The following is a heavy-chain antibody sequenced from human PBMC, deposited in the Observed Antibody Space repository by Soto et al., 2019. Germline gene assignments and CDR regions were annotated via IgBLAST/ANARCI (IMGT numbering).Heavy chain of an antibody. J-gene: IGHJ1*01. CDR3: AGWQRSDWIAEYFQH. D-gene: IGHD2-21*01. CDR1: GGTFSSYA. CDR2: IIPIFGTA. V-gene: IGHV1-69*12. Sequence: QVQLVHSGAEVKKTGSSVKVSCKASGGTFSSYAISWVRQAPGQGLEWLGGIIPIFGTANYAQTFQGRVTITADESTSTAYMELSSLRSEDTAVYYGAGWQRSDWIAEYFQHWGEGILVTFSS.